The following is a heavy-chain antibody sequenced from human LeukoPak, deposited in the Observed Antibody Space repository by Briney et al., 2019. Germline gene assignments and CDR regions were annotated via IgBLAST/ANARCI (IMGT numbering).Heavy chain of an antibody. CDR3: AREISGSYRESDAFDI. D-gene: IGHD1-26*01. CDR2: INTDGSST. V-gene: IGHV3-74*01. J-gene: IGHJ3*02. Sequence: GGSLRLSCAASGFTFSSYWMHWVRQAPGKGLVWVSRINTDGSSTNYADSVKGRFTISRDNAKNTLYLQVDSLRADDTAVYYCAREISGSYRESDAFDIWGQGTMVTVSS. CDR1: GFTFSSYW.